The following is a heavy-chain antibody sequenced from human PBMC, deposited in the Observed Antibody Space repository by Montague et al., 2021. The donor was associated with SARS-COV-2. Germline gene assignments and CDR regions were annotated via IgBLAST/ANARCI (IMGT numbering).Heavy chain of an antibody. CDR3: AKDLDGDYDKYYYYYGMDV. V-gene: IGHV3-33*06. Sequence: SLRLSCAAPGFTFSSYGMHWVRQAPGKGLEWVAVIWYDGSNKYYADSVKGRFTISRDNSKNTLYLQINSLRAEDTAVYYCAKDLDGDYDKYYYYYGMDVWGQGTTVTVSS. CDR2: IWYDGSNK. J-gene: IGHJ6*02. D-gene: IGHD4-17*01. CDR1: GFTFSSYG.